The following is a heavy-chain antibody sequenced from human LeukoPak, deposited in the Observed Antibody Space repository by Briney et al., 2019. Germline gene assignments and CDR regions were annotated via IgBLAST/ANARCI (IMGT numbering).Heavy chain of an antibody. V-gene: IGHV4-39*01. CDR1: GGSISSSSYY. Sequence: PSETLSLTCTVSGGSISSSSYYWGWIRQPPGKGLEWIGNIYYTGSTYYNPSLKSRVTISVDTSKNQFSLKLSSVTAADTAVYYCARGGSGWYRNNWFDPWGQGTLVTASS. D-gene: IGHD6-19*01. CDR3: ARGGSGWYRNNWFDP. J-gene: IGHJ5*02. CDR2: IYYTGST.